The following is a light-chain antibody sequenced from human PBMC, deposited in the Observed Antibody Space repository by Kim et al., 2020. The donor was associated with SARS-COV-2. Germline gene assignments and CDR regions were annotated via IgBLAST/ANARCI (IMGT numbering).Light chain of an antibody. CDR2: SGS. J-gene: IGLJ2*01. CDR3: QSYDTSHVI. V-gene: IGLV1-40*01. CDR1: SYKSGEGYD. Sequence: PAERVAITGRGGSYKSGEGYDRHWYQQVPGTAPRLLIYSGSNRPSGVPDRFSGSKSATSASLAITGVQAEDEADYYGQSYDTSHVIFGGGTQLTVL.